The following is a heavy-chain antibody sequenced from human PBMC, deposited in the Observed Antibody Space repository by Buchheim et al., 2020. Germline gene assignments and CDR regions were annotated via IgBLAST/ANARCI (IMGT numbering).Heavy chain of an antibody. J-gene: IGHJ4*02. CDR1: GGTFSSYA. Sequence: QVQLVQSGAEVKKPGSSVKVSCKASGGTFSSYAISWVRQAPGQGLEWMGIINPSGGSTSYAQKFQGRVTMTRDTSTSTVYMELSSLRSEDTAVYYCARGHIVVVPAAISHLFYWGQGTL. CDR3: ARGHIVVVPAAISHLFY. D-gene: IGHD2-2*01. CDR2: INPSGGST. V-gene: IGHV1-46*01.